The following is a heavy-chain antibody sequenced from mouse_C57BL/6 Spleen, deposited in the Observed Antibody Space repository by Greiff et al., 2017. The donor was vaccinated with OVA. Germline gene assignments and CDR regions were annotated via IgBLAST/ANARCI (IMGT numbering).Heavy chain of an antibody. Sequence: EVQGVESGGGLVKPGGSLKLSCAASGFTFSDYGMHWVRQAPEKGLEWVAYISSGSSTIYYADKVKGRFTISRDNAKTTLFLQMTSLRSEDTAMYYCAIITTVVEDYAMDYWGQGTSVTVSS. CDR2: ISSGSSTI. J-gene: IGHJ4*01. CDR1: GFTFSDYG. CDR3: AIITTVVEDYAMDY. D-gene: IGHD1-1*01. V-gene: IGHV5-17*01.